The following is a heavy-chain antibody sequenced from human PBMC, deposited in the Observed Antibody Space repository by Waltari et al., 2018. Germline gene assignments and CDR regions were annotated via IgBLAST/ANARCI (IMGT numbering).Heavy chain of an antibody. CDR3: ARDHNGYSYGLRPARTLEP. J-gene: IGHJ5*02. CDR1: GYTFTGYY. CDR2: INPNSGVT. Sequence: QVQLVQSGAEVKKPGASVKVSCKASGYTFTGYYMHWVRPAPGQGLEWMGWINPNSGVTNYAQKFQGRVTMTRDTSISTAYMELSRLRSDDTAVYYCARDHNGYSYGLRPARTLEPWGQGTLVTVSS. D-gene: IGHD5-18*01. V-gene: IGHV1-2*02.